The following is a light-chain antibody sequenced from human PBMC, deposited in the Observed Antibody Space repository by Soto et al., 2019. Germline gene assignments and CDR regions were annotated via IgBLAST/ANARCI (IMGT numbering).Light chain of an antibody. CDR3: QQRSSWTLT. J-gene: IGKJ4*02. Sequence: EIVMTQSPATLSVSPGERATLSCRASQSVSSNSAWYQQKPGQAPRVLIYGASTRETGIPARFSGSGSGTEFPLTISSLEPEDFAVYVCQQRSSWTLTFGGGTKVDIK. CDR1: QSVSSN. CDR2: GAS. V-gene: IGKV3-15*01.